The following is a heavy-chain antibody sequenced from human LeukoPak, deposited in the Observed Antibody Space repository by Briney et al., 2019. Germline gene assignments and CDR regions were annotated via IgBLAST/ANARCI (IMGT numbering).Heavy chain of an antibody. J-gene: IGHJ4*02. CDR2: VNLQGST. CDR3: GKEGCLYRQLDY. V-gene: IGHV4-4*02. Sequence: SETLSLTCGDSGRSISNTNACTRVRQPPGKGLEWIGEVNLQGSTNYNPSLKSRVAMSVDKSENHISLKLTPVTAADTAVYYCGKEGCLYRQLDYSRQGTLVTVAS. CDR1: GRSISNTNA. D-gene: IGHD2-2*02.